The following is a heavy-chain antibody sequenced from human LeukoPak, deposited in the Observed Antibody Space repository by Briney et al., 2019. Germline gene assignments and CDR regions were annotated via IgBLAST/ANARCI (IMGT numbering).Heavy chain of an antibody. J-gene: IGHJ4*02. CDR1: GFTFSDYD. CDR2: MTTTSSFM. CDR3: ARLIGSTIAAAATDY. D-gene: IGHD6-13*01. V-gene: IGHV3-21*01. Sequence: GGSLRLSCAASGFTFSDYDMSWVRQAPGKGLEWVSSMTTTSSFMYYADSVKGRFTISRDNAKNSLYLQMNSLRAEDTALYYCARLIGSTIAAAATDYWGQGALVTVSS.